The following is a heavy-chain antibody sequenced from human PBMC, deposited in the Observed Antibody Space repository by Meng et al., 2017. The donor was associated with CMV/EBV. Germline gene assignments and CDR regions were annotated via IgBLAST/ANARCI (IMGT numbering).Heavy chain of an antibody. CDR1: GYTFTSYD. CDR2: MNPNSGNT. CDR3: ARVRGYSYGPDY. Sequence: SVKVSCKASGYTFTSYDINWVRQATGQGLEWMGWMNPNSGNTGYAQKFQGRVTITRNTSISTAYMELSSLRSEDTAVYYCARVRGYSYGPDYWGQGTLVTVSS. D-gene: IGHD5-18*01. V-gene: IGHV1-8*03. J-gene: IGHJ4*02.